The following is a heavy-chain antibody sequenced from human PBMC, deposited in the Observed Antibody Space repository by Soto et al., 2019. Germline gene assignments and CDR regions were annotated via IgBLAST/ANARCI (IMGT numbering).Heavy chain of an antibody. Sequence: QMQLVQSGAEVKKPGASVKVSCKASGYTFTDYFMHWVRQAPGQGLEWMGWINPNSGGTKYAQKFQGWVAXTXDXSLXTASVKVSRLRSDDTAVYYCTRDQWHGGYCSSDSCLRGYDIWGQGTLVTVSS. J-gene: IGHJ3*02. CDR2: INPNSGGT. V-gene: IGHV1-2*04. D-gene: IGHD2-2*01. CDR3: TRDQWHGGYCSSDSCLRGYDI. CDR1: GYTFTDYF.